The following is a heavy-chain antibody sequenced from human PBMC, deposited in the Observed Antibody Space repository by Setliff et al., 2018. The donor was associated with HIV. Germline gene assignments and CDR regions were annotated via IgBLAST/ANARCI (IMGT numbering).Heavy chain of an antibody. V-gene: IGHV2-26*02. CDR3: ARILPDLGNYGGFDY. CDR2: IFSNDEK. CDR1: GFSLSNARMG. D-gene: IGHD4-4*01. Sequence: GSGPTLVNPTETLTLTCTVSGFSLSNARMGVSWIRQPPGKALEWLAHIFSNDEKSYSTSLKSRLTISKDTSKSQVVLTMTNMDPVDTATYYCARILPDLGNYGGFDYWGQGTLVTVSS. J-gene: IGHJ4*02.